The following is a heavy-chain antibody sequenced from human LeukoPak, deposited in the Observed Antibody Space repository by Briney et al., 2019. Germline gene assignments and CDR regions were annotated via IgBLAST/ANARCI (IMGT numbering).Heavy chain of an antibody. J-gene: IGHJ6*02. V-gene: IGHV1-69*13. CDR2: IIPIFGTA. CDR1: GGTFSSYA. Sequence: SSVNVSCKASGGTFSSYAISWVRQAPGQGLEWMGGIIPIFGTATDAQKFQGRVTITADGSTRTAYMELSSLRSEDTAVYHCARELDRRYYYYGMDVWGQGTKVTVSS. CDR3: ARELDRRYYYYGMDV. D-gene: IGHD1-1*01.